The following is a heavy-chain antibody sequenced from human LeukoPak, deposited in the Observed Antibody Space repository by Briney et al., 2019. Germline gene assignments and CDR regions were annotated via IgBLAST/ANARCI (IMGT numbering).Heavy chain of an antibody. CDR2: IYYSGST. J-gene: IGHJ4*02. V-gene: IGHV4-59*06. CDR1: GGSISNYY. CDR3: ARVSYSNYVGY. D-gene: IGHD4-11*01. Sequence: SETLSLTCTVSGGSISNYYWSWIRQHPGKGLEWIGYIYYSGSTYYNPSLKSRVTISVDTSKNQFSLKLSSVTAADTAVYYCARVSYSNYVGYWGQGTLVTVSS.